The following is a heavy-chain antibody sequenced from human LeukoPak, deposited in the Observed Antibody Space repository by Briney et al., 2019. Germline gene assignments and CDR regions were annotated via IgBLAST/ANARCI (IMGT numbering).Heavy chain of an antibody. CDR1: RFTFSSYA. CDR3: AKRDCYESSGYSPLFAG. Sequence: GGSLRLSCAASRFTFSSYAMSWVRQPPGKGLEGVSGITGSGGKTYYADSVKGRFTISRDNSKITLFLQMNSLTAEDTAVYYCAKRDCYESSGYSPLFAGWGQGTLVTVSS. V-gene: IGHV3-23*01. J-gene: IGHJ4*02. D-gene: IGHD3-22*01. CDR2: ITGSGGKT.